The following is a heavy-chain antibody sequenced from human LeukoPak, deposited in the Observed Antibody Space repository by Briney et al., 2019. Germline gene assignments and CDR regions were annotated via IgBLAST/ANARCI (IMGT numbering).Heavy chain of an antibody. CDR1: GYTFTSYG. D-gene: IGHD3-3*01. CDR3: AREWEQYDFWSGYFRKYYFDY. Sequence: ASVKVSCKASGYTFTSYGISWVRQAPGQGLEWMGWISAYNGNTNYAQKLQGRVTMTTDTSTSTAYMELRSLRSDDTAVYYCAREWEQYDFWSGYFRKYYFDYWGQGTLVTVSS. J-gene: IGHJ4*02. V-gene: IGHV1-18*01. CDR2: ISAYNGNT.